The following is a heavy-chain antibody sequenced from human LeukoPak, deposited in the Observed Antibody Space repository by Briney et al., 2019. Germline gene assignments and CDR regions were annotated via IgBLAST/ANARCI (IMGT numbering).Heavy chain of an antibody. V-gene: IGHV3-74*01. D-gene: IGHD3-9*01. CDR2: INRDGSRT. J-gene: IGHJ4*02. Sequence: PGGSLRLSCAASGFTFSTSWMHWVRQAPGKGLVWVSHINRDGSRTTYADSVKGRFTISRDNAKNTVYLQMNSLRAEDTALYFCVRSLTGTDDYWGQGTLVTVLS. CDR1: GFTFSTSW. CDR3: VRSLTGTDDY.